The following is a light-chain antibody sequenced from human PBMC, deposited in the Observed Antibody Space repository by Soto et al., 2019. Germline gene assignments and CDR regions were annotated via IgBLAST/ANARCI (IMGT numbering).Light chain of an antibody. CDR3: QHYNRSPPIT. J-gene: IGKJ5*01. V-gene: IGKV3-20*01. Sequence: DIVLTQSPGTLSLSPGERATLACRASQSGRSTSLAWYQQRSGQAPSLLIYGTSSRATGIPDRFSGGGSGTDFTLTISRLEPEDFAVYYCQHYNRSPPITFGQGTRLEIK. CDR2: GTS. CDR1: QSGRSTS.